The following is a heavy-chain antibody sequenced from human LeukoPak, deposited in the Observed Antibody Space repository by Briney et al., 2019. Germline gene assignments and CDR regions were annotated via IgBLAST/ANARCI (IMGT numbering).Heavy chain of an antibody. V-gene: IGHV1-69*02. CDR1: GGTFSSYT. J-gene: IGHJ4*02. CDR3: ARVGEGYCSGGSCPFDY. D-gene: IGHD2-15*01. Sequence: SVKVSCKASGGTFSSYTISWVRQAPGQGLEWMGRIIPILGIANYAQKFQGRVTITADKSTSTAYMELSSLRSEDTAVYYCARVGEGYCSGGSCPFDYWGQGTLVTVSS. CDR2: IIPILGIA.